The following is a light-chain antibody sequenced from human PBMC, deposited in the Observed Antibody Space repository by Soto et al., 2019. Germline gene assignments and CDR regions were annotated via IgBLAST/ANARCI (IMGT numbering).Light chain of an antibody. CDR1: QSVSSY. CDR3: QQYNDNWPT. J-gene: IGKJ1*01. CDR2: GAS. Sequence: EIVLTQSPATLSLSPGERATLSCRASQSVSSYLAWYQQKPGQAPRLLIYGASTRATGIPVRFSGSGSGTEFTLTINGLQSEDFAVYYCQQYNDNWPTFGQGTKVDIK. V-gene: IGKV3-15*01.